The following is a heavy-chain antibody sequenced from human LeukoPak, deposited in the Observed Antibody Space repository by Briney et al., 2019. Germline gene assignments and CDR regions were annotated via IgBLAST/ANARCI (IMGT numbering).Heavy chain of an antibody. CDR2: FDPEDGET. Sequence: GASVKVSCKVSGYTLTELSMHWVRQAPGKGLEWMGGFDPEDGETIYARKFQGRVTMTEDTSTDTAYMELSSLRSEDTAVYYCATDLYGGNSFDYWGQGTLVTVSS. D-gene: IGHD4-23*01. CDR1: GYTLTELS. V-gene: IGHV1-24*01. J-gene: IGHJ4*02. CDR3: ATDLYGGNSFDY.